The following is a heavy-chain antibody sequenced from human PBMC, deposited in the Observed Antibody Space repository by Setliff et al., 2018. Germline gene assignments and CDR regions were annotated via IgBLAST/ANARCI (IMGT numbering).Heavy chain of an antibody. CDR1: GYSFTTYY. Sequence: ASVKVSCKASGYSFTTYYMHWVRQAPGQGLQWMGWISSYNTDITNYAERFQGRITMTTDTSTSAAYMELRGLRSDDTAVYYCAKGGNITRETYYYYGMDVWGQGTTVTVSS. V-gene: IGHV1-18*04. CDR3: AKGGNITRETYYYYGMDV. J-gene: IGHJ6*02. CDR2: ISSYNTDIT. D-gene: IGHD1-20*01.